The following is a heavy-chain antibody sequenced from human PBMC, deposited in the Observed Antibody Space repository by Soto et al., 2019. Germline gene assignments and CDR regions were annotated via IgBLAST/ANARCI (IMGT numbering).Heavy chain of an antibody. CDR2: INHSGST. CDR1: GGSFSGYY. J-gene: IGHJ4*02. D-gene: IGHD3-16*02. CDR3: ARGPIIYDYVWGSYRYGKTFDY. Sequence: QVQLQQWGAGLLKPSETLSLTCAVYGGSFSGYYWCWIRQPPGKGLEWIGEINHSGSTNYNPSLNSRVTQSVDTSKNKFSLKLSSGTAADTAVYYCARGPIIYDYVWGSYRYGKTFDYWGQGTLVTVSS. V-gene: IGHV4-34*01.